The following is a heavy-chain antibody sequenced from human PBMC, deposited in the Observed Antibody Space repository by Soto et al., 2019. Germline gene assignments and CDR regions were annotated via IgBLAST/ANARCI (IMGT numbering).Heavy chain of an antibody. CDR1: GGSISSSNW. V-gene: IGHV4-4*02. D-gene: IGHD2-2*01. CDR2: IYHSGST. J-gene: IGHJ6*02. CDR3: AREPVVPAAMAYYYYGMDV. Sequence: QVQLQESGPGLVKPSGTLSLTCAVSGGSISSSNWWSWVRQPPGKGLEWIGEIYHSGSTNYNPSLKSRVTISVDKSKNQFSRKLSSVTASDTAVYYCAREPVVPAAMAYYYYGMDVWGQGTTVTVSS.